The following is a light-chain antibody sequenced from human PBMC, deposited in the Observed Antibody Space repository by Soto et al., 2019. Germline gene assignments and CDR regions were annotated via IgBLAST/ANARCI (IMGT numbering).Light chain of an antibody. V-gene: IGKV3-11*01. CDR3: HQRQSWPRT. CDR1: QAVNTR. J-gene: IGKJ1*01. CDR2: LAS. Sequence: EIVLTQSPATLSSFPGDRVTLSCSASQAVNTRLARYQHRPGQAPRLLIYLASNRAGGVPARFSGSGSGTDFALTISDVEPEDFAVYYCHQRQSWPRTFGQGTTVDI.